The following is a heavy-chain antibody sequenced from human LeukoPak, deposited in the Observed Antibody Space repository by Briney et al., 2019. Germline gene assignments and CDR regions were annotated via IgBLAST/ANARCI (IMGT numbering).Heavy chain of an antibody. V-gene: IGHV4-31*03. Sequence: SETLSLTCTVSGGSISSGGYYWSWIRQHPGKGLEWIGYIYYSGSTYCNPSLKSRVTISVDTSKNQFSLKLSSVTAADTAVYYCAGHYGSGSDPDYWGQGTLVTVSS. CDR1: GGSISSGGYY. D-gene: IGHD3-10*01. CDR3: AGHYGSGSDPDY. CDR2: IYYSGST. J-gene: IGHJ4*02.